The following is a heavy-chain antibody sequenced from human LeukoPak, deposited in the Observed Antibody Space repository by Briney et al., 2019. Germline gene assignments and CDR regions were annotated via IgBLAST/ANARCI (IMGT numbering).Heavy chain of an antibody. D-gene: IGHD3-16*01. CDR1: GYSFTSYW. V-gene: IGHV5-51*01. J-gene: IGHJ4*02. CDR2: IYPGDSDT. CDR3: ARRSGAYDYFLHY. Sequence: GESLKISCKGSGYSFTSYWIAWVRQMPGKGLEWMGSIYPGDSDTRYSPSFEGQVTISVDQSVTTAYLQLSSLKASDTAMYYCARRSGAYDYFLHYWGQGTLVTVSS.